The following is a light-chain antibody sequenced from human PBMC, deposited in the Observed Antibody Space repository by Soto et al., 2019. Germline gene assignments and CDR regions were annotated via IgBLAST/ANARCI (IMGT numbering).Light chain of an antibody. V-gene: IGKV3-20*01. CDR3: HQYGNSPQT. CDR2: DAS. Sequence: EIVLTQSPDTLSLSPGERATLPCRASQSVSSSYLAWYQQKPGQAPRLLIFDASSRATGIPDRFSGSASGADFTLTITRLEPEDSAVYYCHQYGNSPQTFGQGTKLEIK. J-gene: IGKJ2*01. CDR1: QSVSSSY.